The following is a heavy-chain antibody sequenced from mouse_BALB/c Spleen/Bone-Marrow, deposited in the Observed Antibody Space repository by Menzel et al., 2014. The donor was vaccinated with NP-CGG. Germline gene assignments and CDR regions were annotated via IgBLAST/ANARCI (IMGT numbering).Heavy chain of an antibody. V-gene: IGHV3-1*02. J-gene: IGHJ4*01. CDR1: GYSITSGYS. D-gene: IGHD1-1*02. CDR3: TRRGLYYGYAMDY. Sequence: EVKLMESGPDLVKPSQSLSLPCTVTGYSITSGYSCHWIRQFPGNKLEWMGYIHYSGSTNYNPSLKSRTSITRDTSKNQFFLQLNSVTTEDTATYYCTRRGLYYGYAMDYWGQGTSVTVSS. CDR2: IHYSGST.